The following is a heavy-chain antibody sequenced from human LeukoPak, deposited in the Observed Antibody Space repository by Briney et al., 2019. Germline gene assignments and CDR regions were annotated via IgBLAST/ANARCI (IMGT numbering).Heavy chain of an antibody. CDR1: GFTFSSSW. CDR3: ARDLRSLGR. V-gene: IGHV3-7*03. J-gene: IGHJ4*02. CDR2: IKQDGSEK. Sequence: GGSLRLSCAASGFTFSSSWMTWVRQAPGKGLEWVANIKQDGSEKYYVDSVKGRFTISRDNAKNSLYLQMNSLRAEDTAVYYCARDLRSLGRWGQGTLVTASS.